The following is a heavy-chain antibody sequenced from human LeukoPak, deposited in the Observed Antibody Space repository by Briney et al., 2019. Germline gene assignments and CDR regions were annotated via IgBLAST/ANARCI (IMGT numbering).Heavy chain of an antibody. D-gene: IGHD3-10*01. CDR1: GFTFSSYT. CDR2: IGGDGGGT. V-gene: IGHV3-23*01. CDR3: LKDFGRNLGGPGY. J-gene: IGHJ4*02. Sequence: GGSLRLSCAASGFTFSSYTMAWVRQAQGGGLEWVSAIGGDGGGTFYADSVKGRFAISRDSSKSTLYLQMNSLRAEDTAVYYCLKDFGRNLGGPGYWGRGTLVTVSA.